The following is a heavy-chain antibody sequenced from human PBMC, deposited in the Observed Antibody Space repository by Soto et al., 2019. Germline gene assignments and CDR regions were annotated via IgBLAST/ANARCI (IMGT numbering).Heavy chain of an antibody. CDR2: IIVDFCTA. CDR1: GGSFGRSD. Sequence: QLVQSGAEVKKPGSTVKVSCKASGGSFGRSDISWLRQIPGQEPEWMGVIIVDFCTANYAQKFRGRVTITGDESASTAYLELSSRNSEETAVYYCGRDSVMVSTESGAFDIWGKGTRVNVSS. D-gene: IGHD3-22*01. V-gene: IGHV1-69*01. J-gene: IGHJ3*02. CDR3: GRDSVMVSTESGAFDI.